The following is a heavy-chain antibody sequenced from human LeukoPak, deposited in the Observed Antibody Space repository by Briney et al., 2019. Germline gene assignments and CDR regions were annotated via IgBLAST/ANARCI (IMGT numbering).Heavy chain of an antibody. J-gene: IGHJ2*01. CDR3: ARETTVSSTFDL. D-gene: IGHD4-17*01. V-gene: IGHV1-8*01. CDR2: MNTNSGNT. Sequence: VASVKVSCKASGYTFSSYDINWVRQATGQGLEWMGWMNTNSGNTGYAQKFQGRVTMTRNTTIGTVYMELNNLRSEDTAVYFCARETTVSSTFDLWGRGTLVTVSS. CDR1: GYTFSSYD.